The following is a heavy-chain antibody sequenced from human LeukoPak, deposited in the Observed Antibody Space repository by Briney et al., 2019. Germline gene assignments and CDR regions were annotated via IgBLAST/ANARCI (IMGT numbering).Heavy chain of an antibody. CDR2: ISSSSSTI. V-gene: IGHV3-48*01. CDR3: ARDQGSGYQSRGFDY. CDR1: GFTFSSYS. J-gene: IGHJ4*02. D-gene: IGHD5-12*01. Sequence: PGGSLRLSCAASGFTFSSYSMNWVRQAPGKGLEWVSYISSSSSTIYYADSVKGRFTISRDNAKNSLYLQMNSLRAEDMAVYYCARDQGSGYQSRGFDYWGQGTLVTVSS.